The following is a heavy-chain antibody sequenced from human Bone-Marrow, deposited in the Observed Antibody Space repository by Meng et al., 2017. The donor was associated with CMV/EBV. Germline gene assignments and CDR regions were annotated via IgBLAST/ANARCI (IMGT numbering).Heavy chain of an antibody. CDR3: AREGDYYDSSGYYDY. Sequence: LSLTCAASGFTFSSYSMNWVRQAPGKGLEWVSSISSSSSYIYYADSVKGRFTISRDNAKNSLYLQMNSLRAEDTSVYYCAREGDYYDSSGYYDYWGQGTLVTVSS. D-gene: IGHD3-22*01. CDR2: ISSSSSYI. V-gene: IGHV3-21*01. CDR1: GFTFSSYS. J-gene: IGHJ4*02.